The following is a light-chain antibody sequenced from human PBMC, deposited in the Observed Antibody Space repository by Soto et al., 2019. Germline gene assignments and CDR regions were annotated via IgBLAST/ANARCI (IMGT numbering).Light chain of an antibody. CDR1: QSISNH. Sequence: DIQMTQSPSSLSASVEDRVIITGRASQSISNHLNWYQQKPGKAPKLLIFAASSLQSGVPSRFSGSRSGPDFTLTISSLQPEDFATYFCQQSYSTPPWTVGQGTKVDIK. CDR2: AAS. V-gene: IGKV1-39*01. J-gene: IGKJ1*01. CDR3: QQSYSTPPWT.